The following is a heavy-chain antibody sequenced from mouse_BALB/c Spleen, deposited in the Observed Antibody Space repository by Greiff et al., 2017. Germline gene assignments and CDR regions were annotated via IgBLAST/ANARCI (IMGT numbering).Heavy chain of an antibody. CDR2: IWGDGST. V-gene: IGHV2-6-7*01. CDR1: GFSLTGYG. J-gene: IGHJ3*01. D-gene: IGHD3-1*01. CDR3: ARDRGSSGYVWFAY. Sequence: VKLMESGPGLVAPSQSLSITCTVSGFSLTGYGVNWVRQPPGKGLEWLGMIWGDGSTDYNSALKSRLSISKDNSKSQVFLKMNSLQTDDTARYYCARDRGSSGYVWFAYWGQGTLVTVSA.